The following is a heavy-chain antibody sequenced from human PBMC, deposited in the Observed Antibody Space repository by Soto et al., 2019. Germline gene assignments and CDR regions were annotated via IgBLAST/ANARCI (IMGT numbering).Heavy chain of an antibody. CDR2: ISYSGST. V-gene: IGHV4-39*02. CDR3: ARDSSRVLRYFDWLLSSLDY. D-gene: IGHD3-9*01. CDR1: GGSISSSSYY. Sequence: SETLSLTCTVSGGSISSSSYYWGWIRQPPGKGLEWIGSISYSGSTYYNPSLKSRLTISVDTSKNQFSLKLSSVTAADTAVHYCARDSSRVLRYFDWLLSSLDYWGQGTLVTVSS. J-gene: IGHJ4*02.